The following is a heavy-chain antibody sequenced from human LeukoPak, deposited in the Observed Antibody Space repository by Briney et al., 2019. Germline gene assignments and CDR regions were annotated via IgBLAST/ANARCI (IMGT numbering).Heavy chain of an antibody. Sequence: SETLSLTCTVSGGSISSSSYYWGWIRQPPGKGLEWIGSIYHSGSTYYNPSLKSRVTISVDRSKNQFSLKLSSVTAADTAVYYCARELTGVSRHFDLWGRGTLVTVSS. CDR1: GGSISSSSYY. D-gene: IGHD7-27*01. J-gene: IGHJ2*01. V-gene: IGHV4-39*07. CDR2: IYHSGST. CDR3: ARELTGVSRHFDL.